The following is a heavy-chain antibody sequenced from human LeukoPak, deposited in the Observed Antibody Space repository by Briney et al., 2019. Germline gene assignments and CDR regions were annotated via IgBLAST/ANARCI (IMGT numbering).Heavy chain of an antibody. CDR3: ARDFWTPYD. V-gene: IGHV3-48*01. CDR2: IGTRGTLI. J-gene: IGHJ4*02. D-gene: IGHD3/OR15-3a*01. CDR1: GFTFSNSA. Sequence: GGSLRLSCAASGFTFSNSAMNWVRQGLEKGLEWVAYIGTRGTLIQYADSVRGRFTISRDDAHNSVYLQMNTLRVEDTAVYYCARDFWTPYDWGQGTLVTVSS.